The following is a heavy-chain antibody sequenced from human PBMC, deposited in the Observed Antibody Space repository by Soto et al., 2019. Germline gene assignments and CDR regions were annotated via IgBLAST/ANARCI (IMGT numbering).Heavy chain of an antibody. Sequence: ASVKVSCKASGYTFTSYAMHWVRQAPGQRLEWMGWINAGNGNTKYSQKFQGRVTITRDTSASTAYMELSSLRSEDTAVYYCAGDHCSGGSCYYGYYYGMDVWGQGTTVTVSS. D-gene: IGHD2-15*01. CDR3: AGDHCSGGSCYYGYYYGMDV. CDR2: INAGNGNT. J-gene: IGHJ6*02. V-gene: IGHV1-3*01. CDR1: GYTFTSYA.